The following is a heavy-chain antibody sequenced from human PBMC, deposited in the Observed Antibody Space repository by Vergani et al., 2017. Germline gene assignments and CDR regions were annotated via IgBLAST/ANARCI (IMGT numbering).Heavy chain of an antibody. J-gene: IGHJ4*02. CDR2: IYTYGTT. CDR3: AGEPYSDPFDY. D-gene: IGHD1-26*01. Sequence: QVQLQESGPGLVKPSQTLSLTCTVSGGSISSGNYFWNWIRQPAGKGLEWIGRIYTYGTTTYNPSFKSRVTISLDTSKNQFSLRLSSVAATDAAVYYCAGEPYSDPFDYWGQGTLVTVSS. V-gene: IGHV4-61*02. CDR1: GGSISSGNYF.